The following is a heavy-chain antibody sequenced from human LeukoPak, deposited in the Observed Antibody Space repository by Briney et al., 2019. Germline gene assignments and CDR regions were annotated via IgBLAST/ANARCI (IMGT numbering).Heavy chain of an antibody. CDR2: IKQDGSEK. D-gene: IGHD2-15*01. V-gene: IGHV3-7*01. Sequence: GGSLRLSCAASGFTFSSYWMSWVRQAPGKGLEWVANIKQDGSEKYYVDSVKGRFTISRDNAKNSLYLQMNSLRAEDTAVYYCAKDAAADYYYYYMDVWGKGTTVTVSS. CDR1: GFTFSSYW. CDR3: AKDAAADYYYYYMDV. J-gene: IGHJ6*03.